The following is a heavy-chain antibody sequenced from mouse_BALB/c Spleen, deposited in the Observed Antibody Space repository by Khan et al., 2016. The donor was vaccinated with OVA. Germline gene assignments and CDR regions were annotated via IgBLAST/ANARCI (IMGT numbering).Heavy chain of an antibody. Sequence: QVQLKQSGAELVKPGASVKLSCKASGYTFTSFYMYWVKQRPGQGLEWIGEINPNNGGTNVNEKFKSKATLTVDKSSSTAYMELSSLTSEDSAVYYCTRGVYGSPFAYWGQGTLVTVSA. V-gene: IGHV1S81*02. J-gene: IGHJ3*01. CDR1: GYTFTSFY. CDR2: INPNNGGT. CDR3: TRGVYGSPFAY. D-gene: IGHD1-1*01.